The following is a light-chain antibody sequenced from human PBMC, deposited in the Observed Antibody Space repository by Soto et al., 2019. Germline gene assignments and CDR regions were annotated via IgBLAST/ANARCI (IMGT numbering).Light chain of an antibody. CDR3: QQYSRTPLT. J-gene: IGKJ4*01. Sequence: DIVMTQSPDSLAVSLGERATINCKSSQNLLYSSNNRNYLAWYQQKPRQPPKLLIYWASTRESGVPDRFSGSGSGTDFTLTISSLQAEDGAVYYCQQYSRTPLTFGGGTKVEIK. CDR2: WAS. CDR1: QNLLYSSNNRNY. V-gene: IGKV4-1*01.